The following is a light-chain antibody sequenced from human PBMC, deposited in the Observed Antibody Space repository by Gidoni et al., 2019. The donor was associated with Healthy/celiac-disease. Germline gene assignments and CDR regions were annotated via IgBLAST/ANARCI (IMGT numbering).Light chain of an antibody. CDR1: QDISNY. CDR2: DAS. CDR3: QQYDNLPLT. V-gene: IGKV1-33*01. J-gene: IGKJ4*01. Sequence: DIQMTQSPSSLSASVGDRVTITCQASQDISNYLNCYQQKPGKAPKLLIYDASNLETGVPSRFSGSGSGTDFTFTIRSLQPEDIATYYGQQYDNLPLTFGGGTKVEIK.